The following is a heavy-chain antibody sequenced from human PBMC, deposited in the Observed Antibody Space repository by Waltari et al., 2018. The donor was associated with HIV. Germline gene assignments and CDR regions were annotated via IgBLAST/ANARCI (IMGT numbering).Heavy chain of an antibody. Sequence: QVQLVQSGSEVRKPGASVKVSCKASGYTFTSYDINWVRQATGQGLEWMGWMNTKSGNTGYAQKFQGRDTMTRNTSISTVYMELRSLRSEDTAKYYCARGFNYYDSSGYRFDPWGQGTLVTVSS. V-gene: IGHV1-8*01. CDR1: GYTFTSYD. D-gene: IGHD3-22*01. CDR2: MNTKSGNT. CDR3: ARGFNYYDSSGYRFDP. J-gene: IGHJ5*02.